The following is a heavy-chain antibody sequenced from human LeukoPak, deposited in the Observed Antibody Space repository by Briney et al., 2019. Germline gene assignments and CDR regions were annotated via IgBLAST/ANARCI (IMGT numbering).Heavy chain of an antibody. V-gene: IGHV3-7*01. Sequence: PGGSLRLSCAASGFTFSSYGMHWVRQAPGKGLEWVANIKQDGSEQYYVDSVKGRFTISRDNAKNSLYLQMNSLRAEDTAVYYCARDTEMLYYDANGYHAWGQGTMVTVSS. CDR2: IKQDGSEQ. J-gene: IGHJ3*01. D-gene: IGHD3-22*01. CDR1: GFTFSSYG. CDR3: ARDTEMLYYDANGYHA.